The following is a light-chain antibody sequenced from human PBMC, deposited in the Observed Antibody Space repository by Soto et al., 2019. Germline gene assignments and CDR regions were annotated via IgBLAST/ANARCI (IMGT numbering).Light chain of an antibody. CDR2: AAS. Sequence: DIQMTQSPSSLSASVGDRITITCRASQTITNYLNWYQQNPGKAPKLLIYAASVLQRGVPSRFSGSGSGTDFTLTISSLQPEDFTTYYCQQSYSAPRTFGQGTKVDIK. CDR3: QQSYSAPRT. CDR1: QTITNY. V-gene: IGKV1-39*01. J-gene: IGKJ1*01.